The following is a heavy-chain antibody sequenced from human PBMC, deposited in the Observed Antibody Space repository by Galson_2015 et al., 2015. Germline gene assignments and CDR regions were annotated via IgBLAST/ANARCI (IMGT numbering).Heavy chain of an antibody. D-gene: IGHD5-12*01. Sequence: SLRLSCAASGFTFSSYGMHWVRQAPGKGLEWVAVIWYDGSNKYYADSVKGRFTISRDNSKNTLYLQMNSLRAEDTAVYYCARDGEVGSGYDKPLDVWGKGTTVTVSS. CDR1: GFTFSSYG. CDR3: ARDGEVGSGYDKPLDV. V-gene: IGHV3-33*01. J-gene: IGHJ6*04. CDR2: IWYDGSNK.